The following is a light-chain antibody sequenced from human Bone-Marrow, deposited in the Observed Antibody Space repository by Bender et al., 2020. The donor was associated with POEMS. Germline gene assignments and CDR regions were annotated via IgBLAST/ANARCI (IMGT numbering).Light chain of an antibody. V-gene: IGLV2-14*03. CDR3: TSYTSTNALV. Sequence: QSVLTQPPSVSGAPGQTVTISCTGTNSDIGYSDYVSWYQQYPGRAPKLVISDVSKRPSGISNRFSGSKSGNTASLTISGLQAEDESDYYCTSYTSTNALVFGGGTKLTVL. CDR1: NSDIGYSDY. CDR2: DVS. J-gene: IGLJ2*01.